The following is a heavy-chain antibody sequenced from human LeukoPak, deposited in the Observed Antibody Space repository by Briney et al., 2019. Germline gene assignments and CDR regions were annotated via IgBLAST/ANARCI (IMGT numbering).Heavy chain of an antibody. CDR1: GASISGYY. D-gene: IGHD3-22*01. CDR2: IYYSGST. CDR3: ARVQYFDNGGYWNLDY. J-gene: IGHJ4*02. Sequence: SETLSLTCTVSGASISGYYWSWIRQPPGEGLEWIGYIYYSGSTNYYPSLKSRVTISVDTSKNQFSLKLSSVTAADTAVYYCARVQYFDNGGYWNLDYWGQGTLVTVSS. V-gene: IGHV4-59*12.